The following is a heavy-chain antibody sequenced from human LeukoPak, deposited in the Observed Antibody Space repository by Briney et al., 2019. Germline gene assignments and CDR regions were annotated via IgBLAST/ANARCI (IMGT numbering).Heavy chain of an antibody. CDR3: ARGDGATNGYYYYYYMDV. V-gene: IGHV4-59*01. CDR1: GGSISSYY. J-gene: IGHJ6*03. CDR2: IYYSGSN. D-gene: IGHD1-26*01. Sequence: SETLSLTCTVSGGSISSYYWSWIRQPPGKGLEWIVYIYYSGSNNYHPSLKSRVTISVDTSKNQFSLKLSSVTAADTAVYYCARGDGATNGYYYYYYMDVWGKGTTVTVSS.